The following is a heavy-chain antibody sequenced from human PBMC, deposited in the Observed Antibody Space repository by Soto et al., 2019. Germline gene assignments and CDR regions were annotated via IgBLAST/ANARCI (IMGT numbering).Heavy chain of an antibody. J-gene: IGHJ4*02. Sequence: GGSLRLSCAASGFTFSSYGMHWVRQAPGKGLEWVAVIWYDGSNKYYADSVKGRFTISRDNSKNTLYLQMNSLRAEDTAVYYCARDQDAAVAGIAGDYWGQGTLVTVSS. CDR2: IWYDGSNK. CDR3: ARDQDAAVAGIAGDY. CDR1: GFTFSSYG. V-gene: IGHV3-33*01. D-gene: IGHD6-19*01.